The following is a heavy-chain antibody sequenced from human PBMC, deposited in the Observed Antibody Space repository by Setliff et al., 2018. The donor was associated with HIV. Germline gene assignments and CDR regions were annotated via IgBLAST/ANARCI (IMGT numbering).Heavy chain of an antibody. CDR1: GASITSSY. Sequence: SSETLSLTCTVSGASITSSYWTWIRQSTGRGLEYLGYIYYSGDSNYSPSLKRRLSMSLDASTSQFSLRLNSLTAADTAMYYCARFARDPTDWGRGILVTVSS. CDR3: ARFARDPTD. V-gene: IGHV4-59*08. CDR2: IYYSGDS. J-gene: IGHJ4*02.